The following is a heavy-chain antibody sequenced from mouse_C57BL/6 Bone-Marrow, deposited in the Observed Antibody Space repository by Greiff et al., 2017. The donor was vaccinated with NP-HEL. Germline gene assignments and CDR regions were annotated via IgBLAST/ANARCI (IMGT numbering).Heavy chain of an antibody. CDR3: ARGGVYEGDY. Sequence: EVKLVESGGDLVKPGGSLKLSCAASGFTFSSYGMSWVRQTPDQRLEWVATISSGGSYTYYPDSVKGRFTLSRDNAKNTLYLQMSSLKSEDTAMYYCARGGVYEGDYWGQGTTLTVSS. CDR1: GFTFSSYG. D-gene: IGHD2-3*01. V-gene: IGHV5-6*02. J-gene: IGHJ2*01. CDR2: ISSGGSYT.